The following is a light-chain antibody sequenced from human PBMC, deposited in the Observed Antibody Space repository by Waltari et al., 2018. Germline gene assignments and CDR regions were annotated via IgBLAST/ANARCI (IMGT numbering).Light chain of an antibody. CDR1: ALPKQY. J-gene: IGLJ3*02. CDR2: KDT. Sequence: SYELTQPPSVSVSPGQTARITCSGDALPKQYAYWYQQKPGQAPSLLIFKDTDRPSGIPERFAGSSSGTTVTLTTSGVQTEDEADYYCQSADSSGTYPSVFGGGTKLTVL. V-gene: IGLV3-25*03. CDR3: QSADSSGTYPSV.